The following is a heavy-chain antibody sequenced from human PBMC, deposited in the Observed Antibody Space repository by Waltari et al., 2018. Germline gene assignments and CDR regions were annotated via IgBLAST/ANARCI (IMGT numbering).Heavy chain of an antibody. CDR2: LHYTGDP. V-gene: IGHV4-59*01. D-gene: IGHD1-26*01. Sequence: QVQPLESGPGLVKPSETLSLTCFVGDGSINSFTWAWMRQPPGEGLEWIGSLHYTGDPLYNASLKSRVTISLDRSKRHLSLKLQSVTAADTALYYCGSSGNLGLIDFWGQGTLVAVSS. CDR3: GSSGNLGLIDF. J-gene: IGHJ4*02. CDR1: DGSINSFT.